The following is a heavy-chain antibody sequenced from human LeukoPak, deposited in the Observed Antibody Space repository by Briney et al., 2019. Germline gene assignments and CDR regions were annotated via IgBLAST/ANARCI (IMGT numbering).Heavy chain of an antibody. CDR3: ARGSYYDILTGYYKTPPSFDY. CDR1: GYTFTSYY. J-gene: IGHJ4*02. D-gene: IGHD3-9*01. Sequence: ASVKVSCKASGYTFTSYYMHWVRQAPGQGLEWMGIINPSGGSTSYAQKFQGRVTMTRDTSTSTVYMELSSLRSEDTAVYYCARGSYYDILTGYYKTPPSFDYWGQGTLVTVSS. CDR2: INPSGGST. V-gene: IGHV1-46*01.